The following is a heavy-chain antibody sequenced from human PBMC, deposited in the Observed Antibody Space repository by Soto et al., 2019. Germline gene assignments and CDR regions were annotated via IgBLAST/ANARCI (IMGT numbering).Heavy chain of an antibody. J-gene: IGHJ6*02. CDR1: GYTFTSYG. V-gene: IGHV1-18*01. D-gene: IGHD5-12*01. Sequence: QVQLVQSGAEVKKPGASVKVSCKASGYTFTSYGISWVRQAPGQGLEWMGWISAYNGNTNYAQKLQGRVTMTTDTXXSTANMELRSLRSDDTAVYYWAREHRVGADVGMDVWGQGTTVTVSS. CDR3: AREHRVGADVGMDV. CDR2: ISAYNGNT.